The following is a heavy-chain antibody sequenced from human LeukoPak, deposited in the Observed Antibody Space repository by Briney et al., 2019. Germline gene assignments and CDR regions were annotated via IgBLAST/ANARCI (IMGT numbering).Heavy chain of an antibody. CDR3: ARLLGRYYYYMDG. J-gene: IGHJ6*03. V-gene: IGHV4-59*08. Sequence: SETLSLTCTVSGGSISSYYWSWIRQPPGKGLEWIAYIYYSGSTNYNPSLKSRVTISVDTSKNQFSLKLNSVTAADTAVYYCARLLGRYYYYMDGWGKGTTVTVSS. CDR1: GGSISSYY. CDR2: IYYSGST.